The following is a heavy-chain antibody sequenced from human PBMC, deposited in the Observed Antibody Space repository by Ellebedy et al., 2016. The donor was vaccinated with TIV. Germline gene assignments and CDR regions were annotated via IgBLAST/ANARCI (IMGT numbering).Heavy chain of an antibody. J-gene: IGHJ6*03. CDR1: GGSFSGYY. CDR3: ARGRPPLQDNYYYYYMDV. CDR2: INHSGST. V-gene: IGHV4-34*01. Sequence: SETLSLXCAVYGGSFSGYYWSWIRQPPGKGLEWIGEINHSGSTNYNPSLKSRVTISVDTSKNQFSLKLSSVTAADTAVYYCARGRPPLQDNYYYYYMDVWGKGTTVTVSS. D-gene: IGHD4-11*01.